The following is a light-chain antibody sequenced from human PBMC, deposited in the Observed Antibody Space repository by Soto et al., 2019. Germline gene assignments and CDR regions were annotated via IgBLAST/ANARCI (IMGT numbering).Light chain of an antibody. CDR3: HQSYNTPWT. J-gene: IGKJ1*01. Sequence: DIQMTQPPSSLSASVGDRVTITCRASQNISIYLNWYQQKPGKAPNLLIYAASSLQSGVPSRFSGSRSGTDFTLTFSSLQPEDFATYYCHQSYNTPWTFGQGTKVEIK. CDR1: QNISIY. CDR2: AAS. V-gene: IGKV1-39*01.